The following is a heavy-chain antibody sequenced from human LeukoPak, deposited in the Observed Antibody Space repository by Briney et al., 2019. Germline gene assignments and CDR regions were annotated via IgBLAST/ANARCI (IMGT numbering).Heavy chain of an antibody. CDR3: ARPPGDYSSWFDY. Sequence: GASVRVSCKASGYTFTGYYMHWVRQAPGQGLEWMGWINPNSGGTKYAQNFQGRVTMTMDTSISTAFMDLSRLRSDDTAVYYCARPPGDYSSWFDYWGQGTLLTVSS. CDR2: INPNSGGT. CDR1: GYTFTGYY. D-gene: IGHD7-27*01. V-gene: IGHV1-2*02. J-gene: IGHJ5*01.